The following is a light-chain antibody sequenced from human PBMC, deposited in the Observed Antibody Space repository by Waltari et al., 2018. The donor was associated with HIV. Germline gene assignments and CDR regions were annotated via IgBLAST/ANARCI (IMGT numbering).Light chain of an antibody. Sequence: QSALTQPRSVSGSPGQSVTISCTGTSSDIGDYNYVSWYQQHPGKAPKLMIYDVTKRPPGVPDRFSGSKSGNTASLTISGLQAEDEAAYYCCSFAGSYTLVFGGGTKLTVL. J-gene: IGLJ3*02. CDR1: SSDIGDYNY. CDR3: CSFAGSYTLV. V-gene: IGLV2-11*01. CDR2: DVT.